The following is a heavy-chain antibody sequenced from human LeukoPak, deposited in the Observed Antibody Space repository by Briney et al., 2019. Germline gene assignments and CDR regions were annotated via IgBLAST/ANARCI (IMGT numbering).Heavy chain of an antibody. V-gene: IGHV4-61*02. CDR2: IYTSGST. CDR3: ARDSEVGVYYDTY. Sequence: SQTLSLTCTVSGGSISSGSYYWSWIRQPAGKGLEWIGRIYTSGSTNYNPSLKSRVTISVDTSKNQFSLKLSSVTAADTAVYYCARDSEVGVYYDTYWGQGTLVTVSS. J-gene: IGHJ4*02. CDR1: GGSISSGSYY. D-gene: IGHD3-3*01.